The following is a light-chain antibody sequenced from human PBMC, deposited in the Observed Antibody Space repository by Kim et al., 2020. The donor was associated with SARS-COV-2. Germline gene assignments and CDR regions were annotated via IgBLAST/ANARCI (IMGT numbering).Light chain of an antibody. Sequence: LSPGERDTLTCRTRQSVSRNYLAWYQQNPGQAPRLLIFNASSRAPGIPDRCSGSGSGTDFTLTISRLEPEDFAVYYCHQYDISPGTFGQGTKLEI. CDR1: QSVSRNY. V-gene: IGKV3-20*01. CDR2: NAS. J-gene: IGKJ2*01. CDR3: HQYDISPGT.